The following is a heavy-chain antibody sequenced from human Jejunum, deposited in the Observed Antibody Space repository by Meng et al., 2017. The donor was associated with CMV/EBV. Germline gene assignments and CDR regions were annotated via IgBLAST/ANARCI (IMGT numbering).Heavy chain of an antibody. D-gene: IGHD2-15*01. J-gene: IGHJ4*02. V-gene: IGHV3-66*01. CDR1: GFIVSSNY. Sequence: EGQLVEAGGGLVQPGGSLSLSCAVSGFIVSSNYMSWVRQAPGKGLEWVSVIYSGGGTYYADSVKGRFIISRENSKNTLYVQMNSLRGDDTAVYYCAGGDCSSGSCALDYWGRGTLVTVSS. CDR3: AGGDCSSGSCALDY. CDR2: IYSGGGT.